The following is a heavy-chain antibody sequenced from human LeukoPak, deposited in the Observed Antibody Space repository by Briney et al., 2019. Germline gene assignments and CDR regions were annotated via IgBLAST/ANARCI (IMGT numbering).Heavy chain of an antibody. CDR2: IYSGGST. V-gene: IGHV3-66*01. D-gene: IGHD3-10*01. CDR3: ARDTHSYGSGSYPDY. J-gene: IGHJ4*02. CDR1: GFTVSSNY. Sequence: GGSLRLSCAASGFTVSSNYMSWVRQAPGKGLEWVSVIYSGGSTYYADSLKGRFTISRDNSKNTLYLQMNSLRGADTAVYYCARDTHSYGSGSYPDYWGQGTLATVSS.